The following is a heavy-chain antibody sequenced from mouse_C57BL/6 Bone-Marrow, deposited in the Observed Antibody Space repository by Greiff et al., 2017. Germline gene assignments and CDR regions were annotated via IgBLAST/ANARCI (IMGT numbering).Heavy chain of an antibody. CDR3: ARCDYDWFAY. D-gene: IGHD2-4*01. CDR2: IDPSDSYT. J-gene: IGHJ3*01. V-gene: IGHV1-59*01. Sequence: VQLQQPGAELVRPGTSVKLSCKASGYTFTSYWMHWVKQRPGQGLEWIGVIDPSDSYTNYNQKFKGKATLTVDTSSSPAYMQLSSLTSEDSAVYYCARCDYDWFAYWGQGTLVTVSA. CDR1: GYTFTSYW.